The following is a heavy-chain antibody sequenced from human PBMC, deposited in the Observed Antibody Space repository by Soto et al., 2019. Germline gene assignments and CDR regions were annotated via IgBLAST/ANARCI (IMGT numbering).Heavy chain of an antibody. CDR3: AKNYYFDH. CDR1: GFTSSAYA. V-gene: IGHV3-23*01. CDR2: INVDDSA. Sequence: PGGSLRLSFAASGFTSSAYAMSWVLQAPGMGLERVSSINVDDSAYYADSVKGRFTISRDNSKSTVFLELSSLRVEDTATFYCAKNYYFDHWGQGTQVTVSS. J-gene: IGHJ4*02.